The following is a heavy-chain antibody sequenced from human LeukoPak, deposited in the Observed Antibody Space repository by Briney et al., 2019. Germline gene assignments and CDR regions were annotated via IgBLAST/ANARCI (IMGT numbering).Heavy chain of an antibody. J-gene: IGHJ6*02. CDR2: IWYDGSNK. D-gene: IGHD6-13*01. V-gene: IGHV3-33*01. Sequence: PGGSLRLSCAASGFTFSSYGMHWVRQAPGKGLEWVAVIWYDGSNKYYADSVKGRFTISRDNSKNTLYLQMNSLRAEDTAVYYCAREYSSSWMGRYYYYGMDVWGQGTTVTVSS. CDR3: AREYSSSWMGRYYYYGMDV. CDR1: GFTFSSYG.